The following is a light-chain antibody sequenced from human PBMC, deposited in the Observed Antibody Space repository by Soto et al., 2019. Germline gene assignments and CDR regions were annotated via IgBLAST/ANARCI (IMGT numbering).Light chain of an antibody. Sequence: EIVMTQSPATLSVSPGERVTLSCRASQSVRSNLAWYQQKPGQAPRLLIYGASTRATGLPARFSGSGSGTDFNLTISSLQSEDFAVYYCQQYNTWPPITFGQGTRLEIK. CDR1: QSVRSN. CDR3: QQYNTWPPIT. V-gene: IGKV3-15*01. CDR2: GAS. J-gene: IGKJ5*01.